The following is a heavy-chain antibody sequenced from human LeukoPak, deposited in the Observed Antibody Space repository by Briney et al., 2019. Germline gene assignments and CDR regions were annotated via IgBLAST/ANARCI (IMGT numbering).Heavy chain of an antibody. CDR2: ISRSSNYI. J-gene: IGHJ4*02. Sequence: GGSLRLSCAAYTFTFSSNSMNWVRQAPGKGLEWVSSISRSSNYIYYADSVKGRFTISRDNAKNSLYLQINSLRAEDTSVYYCARGENNYGYYYFDYWGQGALVTVSS. V-gene: IGHV3-21*01. D-gene: IGHD5-24*01. CDR1: TFTFSSNS. CDR3: ARGENNYGYYYFDY.